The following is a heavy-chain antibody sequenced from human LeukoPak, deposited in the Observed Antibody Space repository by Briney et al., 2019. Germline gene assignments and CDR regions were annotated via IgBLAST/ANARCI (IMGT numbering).Heavy chain of an antibody. D-gene: IGHD6-6*01. J-gene: IGHJ6*03. CDR3: ARAPSSQDSSSSYYYYYYYMDV. Sequence: ASVKVSCKVSGYTLTELSMHWVRQAPGKGLEWMGGFDPEDGETMYAQKFQGRVTMTEDTSTDTVYMELSSPRSEDTAVYYCARAPSSQDSSSSYYYYYYYMDVWGKGTTVTVSS. CDR2: FDPEDGET. V-gene: IGHV1-24*01. CDR1: GYTLTELS.